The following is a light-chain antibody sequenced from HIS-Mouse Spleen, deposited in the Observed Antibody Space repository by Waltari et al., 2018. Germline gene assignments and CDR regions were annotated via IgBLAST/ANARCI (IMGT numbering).Light chain of an antibody. V-gene: IGLV2-11*01. Sequence: QSALTQPRSVSGSPGQSVTISCTGTSSDVGGYHYVSWYQQHPGKAPKLMIYDVSKRPSGVPERFSGSNSGNTATLTISGTQAMDEADYYCQAWDSSTVVFGGGTKLTVL. J-gene: IGLJ2*01. CDR3: QAWDSSTVV. CDR2: DVS. CDR1: SSDVGGYHY.